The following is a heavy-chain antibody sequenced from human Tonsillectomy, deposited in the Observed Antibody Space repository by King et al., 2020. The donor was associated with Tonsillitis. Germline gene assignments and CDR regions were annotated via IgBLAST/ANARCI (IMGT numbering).Heavy chain of an antibody. V-gene: IGHV3-30*04. J-gene: IGHJ4*02. D-gene: IGHD2-21*02. CDR3: ASDYDDNNGGDYGPFDY. CDR1: GFTFSSYA. Sequence: VQLVESGGRVVQPGRSLRLSCAASGFTFSSYAMHWVRQAPGKGLEWVAGISYDGSNKYYVDSVKGRFTISRDNSKNTLYLQMHSLRAEDTAVYYCASDYDDNNGGDYGPFDYWGQGTLVTVSS. CDR2: ISYDGSNK.